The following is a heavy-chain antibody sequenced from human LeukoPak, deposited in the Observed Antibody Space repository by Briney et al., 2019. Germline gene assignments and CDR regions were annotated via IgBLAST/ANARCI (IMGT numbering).Heavy chain of an antibody. CDR3: AKGDYDILTGSAYYFDY. CDR2: ISWNSGSI. J-gene: IGHJ4*02. CDR1: GFTFDDYA. V-gene: IGHV3-9*01. D-gene: IGHD3-9*01. Sequence: GGSLRLSCAASGFTFDDYAMHWVRQAPGKGLEWVSGISWNSGSIGYADSVKGRFTISKDNAKNSLYLQMNSLRAEDTALYYCAKGDYDILTGSAYYFDYWGQGTLVTVSS.